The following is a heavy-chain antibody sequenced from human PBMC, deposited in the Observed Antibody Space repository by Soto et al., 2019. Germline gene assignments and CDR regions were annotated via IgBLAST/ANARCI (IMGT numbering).Heavy chain of an antibody. V-gene: IGHV1-18*01. CDR2: ISAYSGDT. CDR1: GYTFTGYS. Sequence: QVQLVQSGAEVKKPGASVKVSCKASGYTFTGYSVGWVRQAPGQGLEWMGWISAYSGDTYYAQRFQDRLTMTTDASMSTAYMELTSLRSDDTAVYYCARPSGSYGDYAWSLKYWGQGTLVTVSS. CDR3: ARPSGSYGDYAWSLKY. J-gene: IGHJ4*02. D-gene: IGHD4-17*01.